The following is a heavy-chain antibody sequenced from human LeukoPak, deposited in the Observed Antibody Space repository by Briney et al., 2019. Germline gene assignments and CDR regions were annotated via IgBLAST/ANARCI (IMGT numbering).Heavy chain of an antibody. Sequence: GGSLRLSCAASGFTFSSNWMSWVRQAPGKGLEWVANIKQDGSKKYYVDSVKGRFTISRDNAKNSLYLQMNSLRAEDTAVYYCARDLVLLWFGELLGSGPFDYWGQGTLVTVSS. V-gene: IGHV3-7*01. CDR2: IKQDGSKK. J-gene: IGHJ4*02. CDR3: ARDLVLLWFGELLGSGPFDY. CDR1: GFTFSSNW. D-gene: IGHD3-10*01.